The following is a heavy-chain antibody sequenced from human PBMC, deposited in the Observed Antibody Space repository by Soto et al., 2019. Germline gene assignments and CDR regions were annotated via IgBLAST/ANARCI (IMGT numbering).Heavy chain of an antibody. J-gene: IGHJ3*02. CDR2: ISGSGGST. Sequence: VGSLRLSCAASGFTFSSYAMSWVRQAPGKGLEWVSAISGSGGSTYYADSVKGRFTISRDNSKNTLYLQMNSLRAEDTAVYYCAKHKGGATDAFDIWGQGTMVTVSS. CDR1: GFTFSSYA. V-gene: IGHV3-23*01. CDR3: AKHKGGATDAFDI. D-gene: IGHD1-26*01.